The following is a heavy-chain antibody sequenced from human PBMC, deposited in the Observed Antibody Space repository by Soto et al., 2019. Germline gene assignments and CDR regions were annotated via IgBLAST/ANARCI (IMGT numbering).Heavy chain of an antibody. CDR2: ISYDGSNK. CDR1: GFTFSSYA. D-gene: IGHD1-1*01. J-gene: IGHJ4*02. V-gene: IGHV3-30-3*01. CDR3: VRGDNWNDEASDY. Sequence: GGSLRLSCAASGFTFSSYAMHWVRQAPGKGLEWVAVISYDGSNKYYTDSVKGRFTISRDNSKNTVYLQMNSLRAEDTAVYYCVRGDNWNDEASDYWGQGTLVTVSS.